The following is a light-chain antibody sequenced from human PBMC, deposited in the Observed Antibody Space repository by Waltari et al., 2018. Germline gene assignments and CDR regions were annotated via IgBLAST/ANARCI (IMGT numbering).Light chain of an antibody. Sequence: QSVLTQPPSVSGDPGQRITISCTGNNSNIGSYYVYWYQQFPGTPPKLLIPDNNKRPSGISDRFSGSKSGTSASLTITGLQPGDEADYYCGAWDSSLNTVLFGGGTWLTVL. CDR2: DNN. CDR3: GAWDSSLNTVL. CDR1: NSNIGSYY. V-gene: IGLV1-51*01. J-gene: IGLJ2*01.